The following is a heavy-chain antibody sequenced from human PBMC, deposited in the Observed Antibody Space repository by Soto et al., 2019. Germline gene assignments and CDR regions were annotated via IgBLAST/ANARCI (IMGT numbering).Heavy chain of an antibody. CDR2: TYYRSKWYN. CDR3: ARENVIGYCSGGSCDAFDI. Sequence: SQTLSLTCAISGDSVSSNSAAWNWIRQSPSRGLEWLGRTYYRSKWYNDYAVSVKSRITINPDTSKNQFSLQLNSVTPEDTAVYYCARENVIGYCSGGSCDAFDIWGQGTMVTLSS. V-gene: IGHV6-1*01. J-gene: IGHJ3*02. CDR1: GDSVSSNSAA. D-gene: IGHD2-15*01.